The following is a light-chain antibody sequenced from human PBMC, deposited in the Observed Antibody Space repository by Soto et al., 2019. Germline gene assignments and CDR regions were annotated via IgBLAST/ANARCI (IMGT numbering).Light chain of an antibody. Sequence: EIVFTQSPGTLSLSPGERATLSCSASQSVSSSYLAWYQQKHGQAPRLLIYGASSRETGIPDRFSGSGSGTEFTLTISRLEPEDFAVYYCQQYGSSTLTFGGGTKVDIK. CDR2: GAS. J-gene: IGKJ4*01. CDR1: QSVSSSY. CDR3: QQYGSSTLT. V-gene: IGKV3-20*01.